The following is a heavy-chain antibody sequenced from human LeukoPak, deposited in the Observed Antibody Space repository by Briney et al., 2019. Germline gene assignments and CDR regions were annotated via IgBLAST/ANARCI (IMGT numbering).Heavy chain of an antibody. CDR3: ARDKGAVAEPYYYYMDV. CDR2: INPNSGGT. Sequence: ASVKVSCKASGYTFTGYYMHWVRQAHGQGLEWMGWINPNSGGTNYAQKFQGRVTMTRDTSISTAYMELSRLRSDDTAVYYCARDKGAVAEPYYYYMDVWGKGTTVTVSS. V-gene: IGHV1-2*02. J-gene: IGHJ6*03. CDR1: GYTFTGYY. D-gene: IGHD6-19*01.